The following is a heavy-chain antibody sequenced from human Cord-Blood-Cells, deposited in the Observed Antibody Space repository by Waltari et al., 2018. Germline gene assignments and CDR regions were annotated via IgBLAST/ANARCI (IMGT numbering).Heavy chain of an antibody. Sequence: QVQLQESGPGLVKPSETLSLTCAVSGYSISSGYYWGWIRQPPGTGLGWIGSIYHSGNTDYNPSLKSRVTISVHTSKNQFSLNLSSVTAADTAVYYCARDQYSSSWYGEFDYWGQGTLVTVSS. V-gene: IGHV4-38-2*02. CDR3: ARDQYSSSWYGEFDY. J-gene: IGHJ4*02. D-gene: IGHD6-13*01. CDR1: GYSISSGYY. CDR2: IYHSGNT.